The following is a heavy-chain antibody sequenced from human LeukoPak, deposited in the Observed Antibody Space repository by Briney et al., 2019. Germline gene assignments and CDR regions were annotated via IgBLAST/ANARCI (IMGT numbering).Heavy chain of an antibody. J-gene: IGHJ3*02. D-gene: IGHD3-22*01. CDR3: ARGKTYYYDSSGNDAFDI. CDR2: INPNSGGT. V-gene: IGHV1-2*02. Sequence: GASVKVSCKASGYTFTGYYMHWVRQAPGQGLEWMGWINPNSGGTNYAQKFQGRVTMTRDTSISTAYMELSRLRSDDTAVYYCARGKTYYYDSSGNDAFDIWGQGTMVTVSS. CDR1: GYTFTGYY.